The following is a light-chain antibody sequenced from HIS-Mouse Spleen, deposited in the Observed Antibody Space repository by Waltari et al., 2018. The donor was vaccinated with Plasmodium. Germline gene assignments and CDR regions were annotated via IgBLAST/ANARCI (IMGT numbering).Light chain of an antibody. CDR3: QQNYNTWT. Sequence: DIQMTQSPSSLSASVADRVTITCRVSQSISSYLNWYQQKPGKAPKLLIDAASRLQSGVPSRFSGSGSGTDFTLTISSLQPEDFATYYCQQNYNTWTFGQGTKVEIK. J-gene: IGKJ1*01. CDR1: QSISSY. V-gene: IGKV1-39*01. CDR2: AAS.